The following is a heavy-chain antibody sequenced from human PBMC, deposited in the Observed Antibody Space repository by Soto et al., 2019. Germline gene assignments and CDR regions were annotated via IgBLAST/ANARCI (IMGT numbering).Heavy chain of an antibody. CDR2: IKQDGSER. J-gene: IGHJ4*02. CDR1: GSTFSRYW. CDR3: ASGRGWVKDD. D-gene: IGHD6-19*01. Sequence: EVQLVESGGGLVQPGGSLRLSCTASGSTFSRYWMNWVRQAPGKGLEWVANIKQDGSERNYVDSVKGRFTISRDNAQNSLYLQMNSLRVEDTAVYYCASGRGWVKDDWGQGTLVTVSS. V-gene: IGHV3-7*03.